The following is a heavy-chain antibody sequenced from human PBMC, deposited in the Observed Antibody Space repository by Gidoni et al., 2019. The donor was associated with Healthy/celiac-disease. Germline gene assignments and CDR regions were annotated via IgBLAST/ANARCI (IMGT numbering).Heavy chain of an antibody. J-gene: IGHJ5*02. V-gene: IGHV3-23*01. CDR3: AKDLGDFWSGYLFDP. CDR1: GFTFSSYA. D-gene: IGHD3-3*01. CDR2: ISGSGGST. Sequence: EVQPLESGGGLVQPGGSLRLSCAASGFTFSSYAMSWVRQAPGKGLEWVSAISGSGGSTYYADSVKGRFTISRDNSKNTLYLQMNSLRAEDTAVYYCAKDLGDFWSGYLFDPWGQGTLVTVSS.